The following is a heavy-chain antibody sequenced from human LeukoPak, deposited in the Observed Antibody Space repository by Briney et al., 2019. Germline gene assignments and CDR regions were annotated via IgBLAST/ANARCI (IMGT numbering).Heavy chain of an antibody. V-gene: IGHV4-34*01. CDR2: IDHVGST. CDR1: GGSFSDFY. CDR3: ARGLTAYSSSWYYFDY. Sequence: PSETLSLTCAVSGGSFSDFYWSWIRQAPGKGLEWIGEIDHVGSTNYNPSVTSRVTISVDKTKRPFSLKLGSVTAADTAVYYCARGLTAYSSSWYYFDYWGQGTLVTVSS. J-gene: IGHJ4*02. D-gene: IGHD6-13*01.